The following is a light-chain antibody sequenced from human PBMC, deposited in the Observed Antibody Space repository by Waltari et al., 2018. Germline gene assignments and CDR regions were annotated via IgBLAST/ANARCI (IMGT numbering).Light chain of an antibody. CDR2: GNT. CDR3: QSSDSGLSGSV. CDR1: SSNIGAGLE. V-gene: IGLV1-40*01. J-gene: IGLJ1*01. Sequence: QSVLTQPPSVPGAPGQRVTISCTGSSSNIGAGLEVHCYHQLPGTAPKLLIFGNTNRPSGVPDLFSGSKSGTSASLAITGLQAEDEGDYYCQSSDSGLSGSVFGTGTRVTVL.